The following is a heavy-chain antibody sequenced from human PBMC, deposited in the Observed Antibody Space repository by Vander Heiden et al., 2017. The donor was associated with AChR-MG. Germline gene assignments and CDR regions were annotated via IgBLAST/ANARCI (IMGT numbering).Heavy chain of an antibody. V-gene: IGHV1-2*02. CDR3: ARSRRRYGDYPNWFDP. J-gene: IGHJ5*02. D-gene: IGHD4-17*01. Sequence: QMQLVQSGAEVKKPGASVTVSCKASGYTFTGYYMHWVRQAPGQGLEWMGWINPNSGGTNYAQKFQGRVTMTRDTSISTAYMELSRLRSDDTAVYYCARSRRRYGDYPNWFDPWDQGTLVTVSS. CDR2: INPNSGGT. CDR1: GYTFTGYY.